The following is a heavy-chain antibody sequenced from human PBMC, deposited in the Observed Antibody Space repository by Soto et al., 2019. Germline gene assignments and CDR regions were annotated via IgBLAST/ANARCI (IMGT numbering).Heavy chain of an antibody. CDR1: GGTFSSYA. D-gene: IGHD3-3*01. J-gene: IGHJ6*02. V-gene: IGHV1-69*06. CDR3: ASSGRFLEWLSEDPYYYYGMDV. CDR2: IIPIFGTA. Sequence: SVKVSCKASGGTFSSYAISWVRQAPGQGLEWMGGIIPIFGTANYAQKFQGRVTITADKSTSTAYMGLSSLRSEDTAVYYCASSGRFLEWLSEDPYYYYGMDVWGQGTTVTVSS.